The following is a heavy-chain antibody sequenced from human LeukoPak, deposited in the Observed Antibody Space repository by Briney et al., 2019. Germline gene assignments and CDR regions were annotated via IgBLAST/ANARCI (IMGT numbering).Heavy chain of an antibody. CDR2: ISYDGSNK. V-gene: IGHV3-30-3*01. J-gene: IGHJ5*02. Sequence: GGSLRLSCAASGFTFSSYAMHWVRQAPGKGLEWVAVISYDGSNKYYADSVKGRFTISRDNSKNTLYLQMNSLRAEDTAVYYCARGGSGSYYRGGYNWFDPWGQGTLVTVSS. D-gene: IGHD3-10*01. CDR1: GFTFSSYA. CDR3: ARGGSGSYYRGGYNWFDP.